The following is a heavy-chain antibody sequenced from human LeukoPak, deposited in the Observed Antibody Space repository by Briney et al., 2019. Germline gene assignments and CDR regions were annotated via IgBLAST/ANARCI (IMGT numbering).Heavy chain of an antibody. J-gene: IGHJ4*02. CDR1: GYTFTSYY. V-gene: IGHV1-69*13. CDR2: IIPIFGTA. D-gene: IGHD4-11*01. CDR3: ARVRLGQYDFDY. Sequence: GASVKVSCKASGYTFTSYYMHWVRQAPGQGLEWMGGIIPIFGTANYAQKFQGRVTITADESTSTGYMELSNLRSEDTAVYYCARVRLGQYDFDYWGQGTLVTVSS.